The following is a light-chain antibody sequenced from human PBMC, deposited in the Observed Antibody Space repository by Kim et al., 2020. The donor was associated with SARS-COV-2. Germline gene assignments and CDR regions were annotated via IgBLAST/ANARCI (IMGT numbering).Light chain of an antibody. J-gene: IGKJ1*01. CDR1: HSISTY. CDR2: AAS. Sequence: ASVGDRGTITCRASHSISTYLNWYQLRPGKAPKVLIYAASSLQSGVPSRFSGSGSGTDFTLTMSSLHPDDFATYYSQQSYSTPRTFCQGTKVDIK. V-gene: IGKV1-39*01. CDR3: QQSYSTPRT.